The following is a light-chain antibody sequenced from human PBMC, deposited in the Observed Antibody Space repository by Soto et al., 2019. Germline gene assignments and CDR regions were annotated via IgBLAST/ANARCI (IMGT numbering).Light chain of an antibody. J-gene: IGKJ1*01. CDR2: LGS. CDR3: QQYYGTPRT. CDR1: QSLLNSNGYNY. V-gene: IGKV2-28*01. Sequence: ILMTQSPLSLPVTPGEPASISCRSSQSLLNSNGYNYLDWYLQKPGQSPQLLIYLGSNRASGVPDRFSGSGSGTDFTLTISSLQAEDVAVYYCQQYYGTPRTFGQRTKVDI.